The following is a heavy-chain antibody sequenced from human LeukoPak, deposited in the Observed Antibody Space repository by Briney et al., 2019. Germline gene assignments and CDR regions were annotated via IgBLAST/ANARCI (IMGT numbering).Heavy chain of an antibody. Sequence: GASVKVSCKPSGYTFTDYYVLWVRQAPGQGLEWMGWMIPKSGATNYAQNFQGRVTMTRDTSISTAYMELSRLISDDTAVYYCAREDYRLSSRRGMDVWGQGTTVIVSS. V-gene: IGHV1-2*02. CDR3: AREDYRLSSRRGMDV. CDR1: GYTFTDYY. D-gene: IGHD4-11*01. J-gene: IGHJ6*02. CDR2: MIPKSGAT.